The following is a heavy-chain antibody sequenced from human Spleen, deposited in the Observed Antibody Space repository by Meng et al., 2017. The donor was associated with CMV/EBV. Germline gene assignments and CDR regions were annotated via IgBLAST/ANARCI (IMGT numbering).Heavy chain of an antibody. J-gene: IGHJ4*02. CDR3: AKEDYGDYNDY. CDR1: GFTFSTYA. Sequence: GGSLRLSCATSGFTFSTYAMSWVRQAPGKGLEWVSGISDNGDRTYYAGSVKGRFTISRDNSKNTLYLEMNSLRAEDTAVYYCAKEDYGDYNDYWGQGTLVTVSS. D-gene: IGHD4-17*01. V-gene: IGHV3-23*01. CDR2: ISDNGDRT.